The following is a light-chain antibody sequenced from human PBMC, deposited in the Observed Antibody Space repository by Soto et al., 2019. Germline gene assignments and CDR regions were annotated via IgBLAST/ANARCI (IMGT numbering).Light chain of an antibody. Sequence: EIVMTQSPATLSVSPGERATLSCRASQSVSSNLAWYQQKPGQAPRLLIYGASTRATGIPARFSGSGSGTEFTLTISSLQSEDFAVYYCQQYNNWPPEDTFGRGTKLEIK. CDR2: GAS. CDR1: QSVSSN. J-gene: IGKJ2*01. V-gene: IGKV3-15*01. CDR3: QQYNNWPPEDT.